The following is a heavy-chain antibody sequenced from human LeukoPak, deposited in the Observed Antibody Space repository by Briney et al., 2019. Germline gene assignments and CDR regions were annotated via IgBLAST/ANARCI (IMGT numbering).Heavy chain of an antibody. CDR1: GYTFTSYD. CDR2: IIPILGIA. D-gene: IGHD6-13*01. CDR3: ATGANIAAAGTGLGY. Sequence: SVKVSCKASGYTFTSYDINWVRQAPGQGLEWMGRIIPILGIANYAQKFQGRVTITADKSTSTAYMELSSLRSEDTAVYYCATGANIAAAGTGLGYWGQGTLVTVSS. J-gene: IGHJ4*02. V-gene: IGHV1-69*04.